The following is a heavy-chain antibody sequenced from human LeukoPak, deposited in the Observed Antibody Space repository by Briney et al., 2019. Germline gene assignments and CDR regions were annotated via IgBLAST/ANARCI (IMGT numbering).Heavy chain of an antibody. V-gene: IGHV3-30*18. D-gene: IGHD3-22*01. CDR1: GFTFSSYG. CDR2: ISYDGSNK. Sequence: GGSLRLSCAASGFTFSSYGTHWVRQAPGKGLEWVAVISYDGSNKYYADSVKGRFTISRDNSKNTLYLQMNSLRAEDTAVYYCAKVGSYDSSGCDYWGQGTLVTVSS. CDR3: AKVGSYDSSGCDY. J-gene: IGHJ4*02.